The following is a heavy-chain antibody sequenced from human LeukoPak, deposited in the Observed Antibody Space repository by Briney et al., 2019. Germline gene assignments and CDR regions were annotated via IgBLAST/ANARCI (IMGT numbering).Heavy chain of an antibody. D-gene: IGHD6-19*01. V-gene: IGHV6-1*01. J-gene: IGHJ6*03. CDR3: ARTIAVAGTTYYYYYYMDV. CDR2: TYYRSKWYN. Sequence: SQTLSLTCAISGDSVSNNIAAWNWIRQSPSRGLEWLGRTYYRSKWYNDYAVSVKSRITINPDTSKNQFSLQLNSVTPEDTAVYYCARTIAVAGTTYYYYYYMDVWGKGTTVTVSS. CDR1: GDSVSNNIAA.